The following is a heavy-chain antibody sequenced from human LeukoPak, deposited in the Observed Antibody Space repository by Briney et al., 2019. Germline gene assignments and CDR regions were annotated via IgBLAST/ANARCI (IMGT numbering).Heavy chain of an antibody. J-gene: IGHJ6*02. CDR3: ARDSSGYLPYYYGMDV. Sequence: GASVKVSCKASGYTFTSYDINWVRQATGQGLEWMGWMNPNSGNTGYAQKFQGRVTMTRNTSISTAYMELSSLRSEDTAVYYCARDSSGYLPYYYGMDVWGQGTTVTVSS. CDR1: GYTFTSYD. D-gene: IGHD3-22*01. V-gene: IGHV1-8*01. CDR2: MNPNSGNT.